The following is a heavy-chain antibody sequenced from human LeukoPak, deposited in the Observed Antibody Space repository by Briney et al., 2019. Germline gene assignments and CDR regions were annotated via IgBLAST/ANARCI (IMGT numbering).Heavy chain of an antibody. Sequence: GGSLRLSCAASEFTFSTYSMNWVRQAPGKGLEWVSSISSGSTYIYYADSVKGRFTISRDNAKNSLYLQMNGLRAEDTAVYYCARDRGGAYDFWSGYYTGYFDYRGQGTLVPVSS. J-gene: IGHJ4*02. V-gene: IGHV3-21*01. CDR2: ISSGSTYI. D-gene: IGHD3-3*01. CDR1: EFTFSTYS. CDR3: ARDRGGAYDFWSGYYTGYFDY.